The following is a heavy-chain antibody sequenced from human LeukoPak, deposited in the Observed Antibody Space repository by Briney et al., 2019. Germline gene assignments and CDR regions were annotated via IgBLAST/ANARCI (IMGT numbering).Heavy chain of an antibody. CDR3: AKGSQYSILTGFIVGAMDDFDH. J-gene: IGHJ4*02. D-gene: IGHD3-9*01. CDR2: IRYDGSIK. CDR1: GFAFSRFG. Sequence: GGSLRLCCAASGFAFSRFGMHWVRQAPGKGLERIAFIRYDGSIKHYADSVKGRVTISRDNSKNTLYLQMNSLRAEDTAVYYCAKGSQYSILTGFIVGAMDDFDHWGQGTLVIVSS. V-gene: IGHV3-30*02.